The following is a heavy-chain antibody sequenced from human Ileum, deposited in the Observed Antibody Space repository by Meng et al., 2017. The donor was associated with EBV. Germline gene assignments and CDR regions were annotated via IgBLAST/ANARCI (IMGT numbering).Heavy chain of an antibody. CDR1: GYSISSTTW. Sequence: QAQLHESGPQLLKHSVTLSLTCAVSGYSISSTTWWGWYRQTTAKGLEWIGYIYYSWSTSYTPSLKSRVTMSVDTSKNQFSLHLNSVTAVDTAVYYCARNVPGTSAYYDWGQGTLVTVSS. V-gene: IGHV4-28*01. D-gene: IGHD3-22*01. CDR3: ARNVPGTSAYYD. CDR2: IYYSWST. J-gene: IGHJ4*02.